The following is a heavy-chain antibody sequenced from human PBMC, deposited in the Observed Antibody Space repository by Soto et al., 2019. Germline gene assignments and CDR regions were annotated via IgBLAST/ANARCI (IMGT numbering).Heavy chain of an antibody. D-gene: IGHD1-26*01. CDR3: AKRMGATRAFDI. Sequence: PGGSLRLSCAASGFTFSSYGMHWVRQAPGKGLEWVTFISYDGSNKYYADSVKGRFAISRDNSKNTLYLQMNSLRPEDTAVYYCAKRMGATRAFDIWGQGTMVT. V-gene: IGHV3-30*18. J-gene: IGHJ3*02. CDR2: ISYDGSNK. CDR1: GFTFSSYG.